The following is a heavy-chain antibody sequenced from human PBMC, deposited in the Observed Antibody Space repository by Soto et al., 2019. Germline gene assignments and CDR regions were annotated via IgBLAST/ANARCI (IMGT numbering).Heavy chain of an antibody. D-gene: IGHD2-15*01. CDR3: ARGKRDMYYYYGMDV. J-gene: IGHJ6*02. Sequence: PSETLSLTCTVSGGSISSYYWSWIRQPPGKGLEWIGYIYYSGSTNYNPSLKSRVTISVDTSKNQFSLKLSSVTAADTAVYYCARGKRDMYYYYGMDVWGQGXTVTVYS. CDR2: IYYSGST. V-gene: IGHV4-59*01. CDR1: GGSISSYY.